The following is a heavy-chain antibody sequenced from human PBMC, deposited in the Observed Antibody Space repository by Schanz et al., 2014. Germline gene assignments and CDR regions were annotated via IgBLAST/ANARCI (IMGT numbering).Heavy chain of an antibody. CDR3: ARGGYSSGWYDRDIAHFDY. J-gene: IGHJ4*02. V-gene: IGHV1-69*02. CDR1: GYTFNNYT. CDR2: IIPILGIA. D-gene: IGHD6-19*01. Sequence: QVLQVQSGSELKKPGTSVKVSCKASGYTFNNYTYVMIWVRQAPGQGLEWMGRIIPILGIANYAQKFQGRVTMTTDTSTSTAYMELRSLRSDDTAVYYCARGGYSSGWYDRDIAHFDYWGQGTLVTVSS.